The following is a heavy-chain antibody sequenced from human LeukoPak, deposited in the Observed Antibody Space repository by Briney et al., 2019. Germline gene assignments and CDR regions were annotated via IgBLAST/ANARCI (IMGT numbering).Heavy chain of an antibody. D-gene: IGHD1-26*01. CDR2: ISDSGSST. J-gene: IGHJ3*02. CDR1: GFTFSGYA. CDR3: AKDRPKWELLEMVAFDI. V-gene: IGHV3-23*01. Sequence: GGSLRLSCAASGFTFSGYAMSWVRQAPGKGLEWVSGISDSGSSTFYADSAKGRFTISRDNSKNTLYLKMNSLRAEDTAIYYCAKDRPKWELLEMVAFDIWGQGTMVSVSS.